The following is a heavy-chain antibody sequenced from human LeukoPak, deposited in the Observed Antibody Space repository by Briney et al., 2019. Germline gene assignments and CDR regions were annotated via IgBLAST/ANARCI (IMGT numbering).Heavy chain of an antibody. V-gene: IGHV6-1*01. D-gene: IGHD3-16*01. J-gene: IGHJ4*02. Sequence: SQILSLTCAISGDSVSSNSAAWNWIRQSPSRGLEWLGRTYYRSKWYNDYAVSVKSQITINPDTSKNQFSLQLNSVTPEDTAVYYCARDPSSLWEPLDYWGQGTLVTVSS. CDR2: TYYRSKWYN. CDR1: GDSVSSNSAA. CDR3: ARDPSSLWEPLDY.